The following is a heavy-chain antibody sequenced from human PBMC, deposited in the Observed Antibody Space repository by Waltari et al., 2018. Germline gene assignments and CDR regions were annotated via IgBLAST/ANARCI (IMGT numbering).Heavy chain of an antibody. D-gene: IGHD3-22*01. CDR2: IKHSGST. CDR3: ASQDGSGYYYVSY. CDR1: GGSFSGYY. Sequence: VQLQQWGAGLLKPSETLSLTCAVYGGSFSGYYWSWIRQPPGKGLEWIGEIKHSGSTNYNPSHKSRVTRSVDTSKNQFSLKLSSVTAADTAVYYCASQDGSGYYYVSYWGQGTLVTVSS. J-gene: IGHJ4*02. V-gene: IGHV4-34*01.